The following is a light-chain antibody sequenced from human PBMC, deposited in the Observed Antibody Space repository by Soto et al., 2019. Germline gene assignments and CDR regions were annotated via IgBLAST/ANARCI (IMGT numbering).Light chain of an antibody. V-gene: IGKV3-15*01. Sequence: TVMTQSPNTLSVSRGETATLSCRASQYICSNLAWYQQKPGQAPGLLIYGASTRATGIPARFSGFGSGTEFTLTISSLQSEDFAVYYCEQYNNWPITFGQGTRLEIK. J-gene: IGKJ5*01. CDR2: GAS. CDR3: EQYNNWPIT. CDR1: QYICSN.